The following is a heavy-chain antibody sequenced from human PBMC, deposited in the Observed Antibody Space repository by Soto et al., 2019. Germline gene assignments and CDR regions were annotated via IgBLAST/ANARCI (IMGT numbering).Heavy chain of an antibody. D-gene: IGHD3-10*01. J-gene: IGHJ6*02. CDR3: ARGPRGPDGDYYYYGMDV. Sequence: LSLTCAVSGGSISSGGYSWSWIRQPPGKGLEWIGYIYHSGSTYYNPSLKSRVTISVDRSKNQFSLKLSSVTAADTAVYYCARGPRGPDGDYYYYGMDVWGQGTTVPVSS. CDR1: GGSISSGGYS. V-gene: IGHV4-30-2*01. CDR2: IYHSGST.